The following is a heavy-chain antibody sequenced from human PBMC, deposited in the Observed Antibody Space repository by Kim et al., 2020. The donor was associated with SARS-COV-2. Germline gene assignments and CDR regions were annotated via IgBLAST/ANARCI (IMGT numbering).Heavy chain of an antibody. CDR3: ARENRKGMGMAYFDY. J-gene: IGHJ4*02. V-gene: IGHV6-1*01. D-gene: IGHD7-27*01. Sequence: VSVKSRITIHPDTSKNQFSLQLNSVTPEDTAVYYCARENRKGMGMAYFDYWGQGTLVTVSS.